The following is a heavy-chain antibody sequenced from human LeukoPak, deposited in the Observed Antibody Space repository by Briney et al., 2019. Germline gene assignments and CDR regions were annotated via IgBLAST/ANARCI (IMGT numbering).Heavy chain of an antibody. Sequence: PGGSLRLSCAASGFTFSSHAFHWVRQAPGKGMEWLAIIPFDGSEIFYADSVKGRFTISRDNSKETLYMQMNSLRGEDTAVYYCARDQGHYGDYLFDYWGQGTLVTVSS. V-gene: IGHV3-30*04. CDR1: GFTFSSHA. CDR2: IPFDGSEI. D-gene: IGHD4-17*01. J-gene: IGHJ4*02. CDR3: ARDQGHYGDYLFDY.